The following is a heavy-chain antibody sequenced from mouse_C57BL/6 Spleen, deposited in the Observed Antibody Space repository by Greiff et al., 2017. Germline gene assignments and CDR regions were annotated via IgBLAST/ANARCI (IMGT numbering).Heavy chain of an antibody. V-gene: IGHV14-3*01. Sequence: EVKLVESVAELVRPGASVKLSCTASGFNVKNTYMHWVKQRPEQGLEWIGRIDPANGNTKYAPKFQGKATITADTSSNTAYLQLSSLTSEDTAIYYCTTDYYGSTQAWFAYWGQGTLVTVSA. CDR1: GFNVKNTY. CDR2: IDPANGNT. D-gene: IGHD1-1*01. J-gene: IGHJ3*01. CDR3: TTDYYGSTQAWFAY.